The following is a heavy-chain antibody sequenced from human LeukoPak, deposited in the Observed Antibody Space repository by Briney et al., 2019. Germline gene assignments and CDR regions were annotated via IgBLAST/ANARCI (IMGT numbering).Heavy chain of an antibody. CDR2: ISSSSSYI. CDR1: GFTFSSYA. Sequence: PGGSLRLSCAASGFTFSSYAMNWVRQAPGKGLEWVSSISSSSSYIYYADSVKGRFTISRDNAKNSLYLQMNSLRAEDTAVYYCARQPRGPLTTVTSGYWGQGTLVTVSS. J-gene: IGHJ4*02. D-gene: IGHD4-17*01. V-gene: IGHV3-21*01. CDR3: ARQPRGPLTTVTSGY.